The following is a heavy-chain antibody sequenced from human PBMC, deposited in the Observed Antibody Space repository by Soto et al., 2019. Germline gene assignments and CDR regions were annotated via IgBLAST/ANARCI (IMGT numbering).Heavy chain of an antibody. D-gene: IGHD6-19*01. CDR3: AKARSIAVAGYFDY. CDR1: GFTFSSYG. Sequence: QVQLVESGGGVVQPGRSLRLSCAASGFTFSSYGMHWVRQAPGKGLEWVAVISYDGSNKYYADSVKGRFTISRDNSKNTLYLQMNSLRAEDTAVYYCAKARSIAVAGYFDYWGQGTLVTVSS. CDR2: ISYDGSNK. V-gene: IGHV3-30*18. J-gene: IGHJ4*02.